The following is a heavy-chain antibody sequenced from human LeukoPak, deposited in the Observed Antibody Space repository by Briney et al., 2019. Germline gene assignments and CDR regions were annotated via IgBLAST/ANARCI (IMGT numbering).Heavy chain of an antibody. CDR1: GFTFTSYT. CDR3: ARNFDS. CDR2: ITSSSSTI. V-gene: IGHV3-48*01. D-gene: IGHD2/OR15-2a*01. Sequence: GGCLRLSCPASGFTFTSYTMNGVRQAPGKGLEWVSYITSSSSTIYYADSVKGRFTMSRDNAENSLYLQMNSLRAEDTAVYYCARNFDSWGQGTLVTVSS. J-gene: IGHJ4*02.